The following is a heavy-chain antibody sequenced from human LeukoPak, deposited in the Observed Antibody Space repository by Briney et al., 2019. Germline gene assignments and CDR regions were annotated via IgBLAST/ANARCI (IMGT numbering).Heavy chain of an antibody. CDR2: IRQDGSRK. V-gene: IGHV3-7*01. CDR1: GFTFSSYW. J-gene: IGHJ3*02. Sequence: GGSLRLSCAASGFTFSSYWMSWVRQSPGKGLEWVANIRQDGSRKYYVDSVMGRFTISRDNAKNSLYLQMDSLRAEDTATYYCARDSNFHSDYYYDVFDIWGQGTVVTVSS. D-gene: IGHD2-21*02. CDR3: ARDSNFHSDYYYDVFDI.